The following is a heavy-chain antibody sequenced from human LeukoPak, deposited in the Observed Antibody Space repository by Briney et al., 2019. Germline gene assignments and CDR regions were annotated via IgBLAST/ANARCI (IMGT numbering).Heavy chain of an antibody. CDR1: GGSISSSSYY. CDR2: IYYSGST. Sequence: SETLSLTCTVSGGSISSSSYYWGWIRQPPGKGLEWIGSIYYSGSTNYNPSLKSRVTISVDTSKNQFSLKLSSVTAADTALYYCARSATSSGYYGVDHWGQGTLVTVSS. D-gene: IGHD3-22*01. CDR3: ARSATSSGYYGVDH. V-gene: IGHV4-39*07. J-gene: IGHJ4*02.